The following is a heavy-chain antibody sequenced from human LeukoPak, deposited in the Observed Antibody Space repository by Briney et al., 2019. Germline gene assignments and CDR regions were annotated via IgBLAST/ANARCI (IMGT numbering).Heavy chain of an antibody. CDR3: AREGIAAAGTLYYFDY. V-gene: IGHV1-69*13. J-gene: IGHJ4*02. CDR1: GGTFSSYA. D-gene: IGHD6-13*01. CDR2: IIPIFGTA. Sequence: GASVKVSCKASGGTFSSYAISWVRQAPGQGLEWMGGIIPIFGTANYAQKFQGRVTITADESTSTAYMELSSLRSEDTAVYYCAREGIAAAGTLYYFDYWGQGTLVTVSS.